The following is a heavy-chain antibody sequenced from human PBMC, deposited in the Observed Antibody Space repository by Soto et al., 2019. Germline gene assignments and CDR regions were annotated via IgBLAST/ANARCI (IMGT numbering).Heavy chain of an antibody. V-gene: IGHV3-64D*06. CDR1: GFTFSSYA. CDR3: QKTPYEILTGPYYFDY. D-gene: IGHD3-9*01. CDR2: ISSNGGST. Sequence: PGGSLRLSCSASGFTFSSYAMHWVRQAPGKGLEYVSAISSNGGSTYYADSVKGRFTISRDNSKNTLYLQMSSLRAEDTVVFYNQKTPYEILTGPYYFDYWGQGTQVTVSS. J-gene: IGHJ4*02.